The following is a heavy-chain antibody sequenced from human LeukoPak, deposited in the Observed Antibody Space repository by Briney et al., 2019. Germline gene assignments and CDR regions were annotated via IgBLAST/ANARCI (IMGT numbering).Heavy chain of an antibody. V-gene: IGHV3-23*01. J-gene: IGHJ4*02. CDR2: ISGSAGGT. CDR1: GITLSNYG. Sequence: PGGSLRLSCAVSGITLSNYGMSWVRQAPGKGLEWVAGISGSAGGTYYADSVKGRFTISRDNAKNTLYLQLNNLRAEDTAVYFCAKRGVVIRVILVGFYKEAYYFDSWRQGALVTVSS. D-gene: IGHD3-22*01. CDR3: AKRGVVIRVILVGFYKEAYYFDS.